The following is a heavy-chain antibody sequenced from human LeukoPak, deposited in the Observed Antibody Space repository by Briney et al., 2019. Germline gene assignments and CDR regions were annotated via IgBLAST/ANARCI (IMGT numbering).Heavy chain of an antibody. CDR1: GGSFSGYY. D-gene: IGHD3-3*01. V-gene: IGHV4-34*01. J-gene: IGHJ5*02. CDR2: INHSGST. CDR3: ARSYDFWRKYNNWFDP. Sequence: PSETLSLTCAAYGGSFSGYYWSWLRQPPGKGLEWIGEINHSGSTNYNPSLKSRVTISVDTSKNQFSLKLSSVTAADTAVYYCARSYDFWRKYNNWFDPWGQGTLVTVSS.